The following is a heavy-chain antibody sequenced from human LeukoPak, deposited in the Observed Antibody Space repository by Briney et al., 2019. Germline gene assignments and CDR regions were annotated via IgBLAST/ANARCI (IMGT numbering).Heavy chain of an antibody. Sequence: GRSLRLSCAASGFTFSSYGMHWVRQAPGKGLEWVAVISYDGSNKYYAASVKGRFTISRDNSKNTLYLQMNSLRAEDTAVYYCANDYGDYIFDYWGQGTLVTVSS. D-gene: IGHD4-17*01. CDR2: ISYDGSNK. J-gene: IGHJ4*02. CDR3: ANDYGDYIFDY. CDR1: GFTFSSYG. V-gene: IGHV3-30*18.